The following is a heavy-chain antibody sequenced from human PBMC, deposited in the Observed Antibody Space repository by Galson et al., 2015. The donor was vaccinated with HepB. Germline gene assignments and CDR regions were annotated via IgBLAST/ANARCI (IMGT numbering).Heavy chain of an antibody. V-gene: IGHV7-4-1*02. D-gene: IGHD6-19*01. CDR3: GRGGWYSDY. Sequence: SVKVSCKASGYTFNTYAMNWVRQAPGQGLEWMGWINTNTGTPTYAQAFTGRFVFSLDTSVSTAYLQISTLKAKDTAVYYCGRGGWYSDYWGQGTLITVSS. CDR2: INTNTGTP. J-gene: IGHJ4*02. CDR1: GYTFNTYA.